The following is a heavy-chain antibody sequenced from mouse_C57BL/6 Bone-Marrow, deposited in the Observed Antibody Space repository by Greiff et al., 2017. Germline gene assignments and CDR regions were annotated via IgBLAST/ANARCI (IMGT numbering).Heavy chain of an antibody. V-gene: IGHV1-19*01. CDR2: INPYNGGT. CDR1: GYTFTDYY. CDR3: ARAGYYSNFAWFAY. J-gene: IGHJ3*01. D-gene: IGHD2-5*01. Sequence: VQLQQSGPVLVKPGASVKMSCKASGYTFTDYYMNWVKQSHGKSLEWIGVINPYNGGTSYNQKFKGKATLTVDKSSSTAYMELNSLTSEDSAVYYGARAGYYSNFAWFAYWGQGTLVTVSA.